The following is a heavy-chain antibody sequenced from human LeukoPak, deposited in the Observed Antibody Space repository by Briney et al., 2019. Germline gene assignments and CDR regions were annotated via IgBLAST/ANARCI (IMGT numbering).Heavy chain of an antibody. CDR1: GFTFSSYT. D-gene: IGHD1-26*01. V-gene: IGHV3-23*01. CDR3: ARDFGGAVDS. CDR2: ISGSGSST. J-gene: IGHJ4*02. Sequence: PGGSLRLSCAASGFTFSSYTMSWVRQAPGKGLERVSVISGSGSSTNYADSVKDRFTISRDNSKNTLYLQMNSLRAEDTAVYYCARDFGGAVDSWGQGTLVTVSS.